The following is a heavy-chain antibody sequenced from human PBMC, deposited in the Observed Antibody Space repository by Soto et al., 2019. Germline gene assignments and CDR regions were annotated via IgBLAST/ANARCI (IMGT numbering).Heavy chain of an antibody. CDR2: IYYSGTT. CDR3: AKGRGDY. Sequence: PSETLSLTCSVSGDCISSGCYYWSWIRQHPGKGLEWIGYIYYSGTTYYNPSLKSRVTISLDTSRKQFSLKLSSVTAAASAVYYCAKGRGDYWGQGTLVTVSS. J-gene: IGHJ4*02. CDR1: GDCISSGCYY. V-gene: IGHV4-31*03.